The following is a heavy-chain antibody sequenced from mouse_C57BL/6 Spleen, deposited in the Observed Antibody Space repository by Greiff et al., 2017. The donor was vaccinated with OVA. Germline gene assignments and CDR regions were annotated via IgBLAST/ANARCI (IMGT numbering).Heavy chain of an antibody. Sequence: VQLVESGPGRGAPSQRGDMRGTGAGGEGKREERRGVGQPPGKGLEGLGVIWTGGGTNYNSALKSRLSISKDNSKSQVFLKMNSPQTDDTARYYCARKRIYYDSVYAMDYWGHGPSVTVSS. CDR2: IWTGGGT. CDR3: ARKRIYYDSVYAMDY. V-gene: IGHV2-9-1*01. J-gene: IGHJ4*01. CDR1: GGEGKREE. D-gene: IGHD2-4*01.